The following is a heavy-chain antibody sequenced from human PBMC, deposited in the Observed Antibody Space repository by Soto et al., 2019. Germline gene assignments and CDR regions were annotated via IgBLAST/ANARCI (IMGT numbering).Heavy chain of an antibody. V-gene: IGHV1-3*01. CDR1: GYTFTTYA. CDR3: ARGGDDFWSLH. J-gene: IGHJ4*02. CDR2: INAGSADI. D-gene: IGHD3-3*01. Sequence: ASVKVSCKASGYTFTTYALHWVRQAPGQRLEWMGWINAGSADIKYAQKFQGRVTMTRDTPTSTVYMELSSLRSEDTAVYYCARGGDDFWSLHWGQGTRVTVYS.